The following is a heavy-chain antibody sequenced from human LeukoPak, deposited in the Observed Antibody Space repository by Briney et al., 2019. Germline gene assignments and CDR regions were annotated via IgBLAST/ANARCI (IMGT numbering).Heavy chain of an antibody. CDR1: GFTFSDYY. CDR3: ARKPRSFGDWSLFDV. D-gene: IGHD3-3*01. J-gene: IGHJ4*02. Sequence: GGSLRLYCAASGFTFSDYYMSWIRKAPGKGLEWVGHISRSPGSQFYADSVKGRFIISRDDAKNSVYLHMNSLRVEDTAVYYCARKPRSFGDWSLFDVWGQGTLVTVSS. V-gene: IGHV3-11*04. CDR2: ISRSPGSQ.